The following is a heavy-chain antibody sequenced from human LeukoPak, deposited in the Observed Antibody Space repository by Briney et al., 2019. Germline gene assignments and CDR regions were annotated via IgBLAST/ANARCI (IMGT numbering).Heavy chain of an antibody. CDR1: GGSISGTTHN. Sequence: SETLSLTCSVSGGSISGTTHNWGWIRQPPGKGLEWIATIYYSESTKKSPSLKSRVTISLDTSRNQFSLKLSSVTAADTAVYYCARQGSSSWYGWYFDLWGRGSLATVSS. J-gene: IGHJ2*01. CDR2: IYYSEST. V-gene: IGHV4-39*01. D-gene: IGHD6-13*01. CDR3: ARQGSSSWYGWYFDL.